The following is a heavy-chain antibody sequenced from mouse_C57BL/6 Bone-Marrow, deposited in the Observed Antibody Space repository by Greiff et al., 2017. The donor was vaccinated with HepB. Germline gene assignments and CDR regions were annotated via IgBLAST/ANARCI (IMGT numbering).Heavy chain of an antibody. J-gene: IGHJ1*03. D-gene: IGHD1-1*01. CDR2: IDPSDSYT. CDR1: GYTFTSYW. Sequence: VQLQQPGAELVKPGASVKLSCKASGYTFTSYWMQWVKQRPGQGLEWIGEIDPSDSYTNYNQKFQGKATLTVATSSSTSYMQLSSLTSEDSAVYDCAQGAYYDGSSFYWYFDVWGTGTTVTVSS. V-gene: IGHV1-50*01. CDR3: AQGAYYDGSSFYWYFDV.